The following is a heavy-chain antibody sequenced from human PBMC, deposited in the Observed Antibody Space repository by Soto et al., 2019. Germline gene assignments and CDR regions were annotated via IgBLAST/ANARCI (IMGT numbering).Heavy chain of an antibody. CDR2: IWHDGKNK. V-gene: IGHV3-33*01. CDR3: PRDPGQDEAMDY. Sequence: QVQVVESGGGVVQPGRSLRLSCAASGFDFSNFGMHWVRQVPGKGLEWVAVIWHDGKNKDYADYAKGRFTISRDNSKNILYLEMNSLRVEDTAVYYCPRDPGQDEAMDYWGQGTLVTVSS. J-gene: IGHJ4*02. CDR1: GFDFSNFG.